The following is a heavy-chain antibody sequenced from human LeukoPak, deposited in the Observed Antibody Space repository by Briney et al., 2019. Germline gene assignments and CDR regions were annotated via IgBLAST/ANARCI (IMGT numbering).Heavy chain of an antibody. J-gene: IGHJ3*02. CDR1: GFTFSSYS. CDR3: ATTMVRGVMSNDAFDI. CDR2: ISSSSSYI. V-gene: IGHV3-21*01. D-gene: IGHD3-10*01. Sequence: GGSLRLSCAASGFTFSSYSMNWVRQAPGKGLEWVSSISSSSSYIYYAASVKGRFTISRDNAKNSLYLQMNSLRAEDTAVYYCATTMVRGVMSNDAFDIWGQGTMVTVSS.